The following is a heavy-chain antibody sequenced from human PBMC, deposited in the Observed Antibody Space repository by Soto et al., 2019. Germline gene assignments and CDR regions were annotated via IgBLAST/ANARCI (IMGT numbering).Heavy chain of an antibody. CDR3: AKLSLGASTIKDYYYYGMDV. Sequence: PXVSLRLACAASGFSFTNYAMSWVRQAPGKGLEWVSGLSGPGDTYYADSVKGRFTISRDNSKNTLYLQMSSLRAEDTAVYYCAKLSLGASTIKDYYYYGMDVWGQGTTVTVSS. V-gene: IGHV3-23*01. J-gene: IGHJ6*02. CDR2: LSGPGDT. CDR1: GFSFTNYA. D-gene: IGHD1-26*01.